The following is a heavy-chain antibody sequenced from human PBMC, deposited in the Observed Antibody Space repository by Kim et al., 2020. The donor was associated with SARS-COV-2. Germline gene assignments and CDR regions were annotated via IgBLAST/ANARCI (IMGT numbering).Heavy chain of an antibody. V-gene: IGHV4-39*01. D-gene: IGHD3-22*01. J-gene: IGHJ5*02. CDR3: ARTGVLGLHYYDRSFRFDP. Sequence: SETLSLTCTVSGGSISSSSYYWGWIRQPPGKGLEWIGSIYYSGSTYYNPSLKSRVTISVDTSKNQFSLKLSSVTAADTAVYYCARTGVLGLHYYDRSFRFDPWGQGTLVTVSS. CDR2: IYYSGST. CDR1: GGSISSSSYY.